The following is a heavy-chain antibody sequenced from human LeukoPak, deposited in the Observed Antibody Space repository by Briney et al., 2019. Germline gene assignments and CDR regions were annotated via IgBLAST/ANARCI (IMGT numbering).Heavy chain of an antibody. Sequence: SETLSLTCTVSGGSISSYYWSWIRQPAGKGLEWIGRIYTSGSTNYNPSLKSRVTISVDKSKNQFSLKLSPVTAADTAVYYCAKASIAAAGWFDPWGQGTLVTVSS. D-gene: IGHD6-13*01. CDR1: GGSISSYY. CDR3: AKASIAAAGWFDP. V-gene: IGHV4-4*07. CDR2: IYTSGST. J-gene: IGHJ5*02.